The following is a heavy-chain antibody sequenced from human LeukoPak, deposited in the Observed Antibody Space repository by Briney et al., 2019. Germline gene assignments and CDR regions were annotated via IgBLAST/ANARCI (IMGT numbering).Heavy chain of an antibody. CDR2: IKQDGSEK. V-gene: IGHV3-7*01. D-gene: IGHD3-3*01. J-gene: IGHJ5*02. Sequence: PGGSLRLSCAASGFTFSSYWMSWVRQAPGKGLEWVANIKQDGSEKYYVDSVKGRFTISRDNAKNSLYLQMNSLRAEDTAVYYCATENAYYDFWSGYYRNLNWFDPWGQGTLDTVSS. CDR3: ATENAYYDFWSGYYRNLNWFDP. CDR1: GFTFSSYW.